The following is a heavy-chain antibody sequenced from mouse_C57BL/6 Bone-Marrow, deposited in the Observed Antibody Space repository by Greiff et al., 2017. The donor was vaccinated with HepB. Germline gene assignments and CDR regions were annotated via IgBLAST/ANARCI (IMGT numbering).Heavy chain of an antibody. V-gene: IGHV5-12*01. CDR2: ISNGGGST. Sequence: EVKLMESGGGLVQPGGSLKLSCAAPGFTFSDYYMYWVRQTPEKRLEWVAYISNGGGSTYYPDTVKGRFTISRDNAKNTLYLQMSRLKSEDTAMYYCASGAYWGQGTLVTVSA. CDR1: GFTFSDYY. CDR3: ASGAY. J-gene: IGHJ3*01.